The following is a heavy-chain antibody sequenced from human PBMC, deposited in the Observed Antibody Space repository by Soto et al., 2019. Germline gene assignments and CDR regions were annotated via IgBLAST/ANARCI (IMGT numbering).Heavy chain of an antibody. D-gene: IGHD2-2*01. CDR3: TRRWYCATTSCQKYFDY. CDR1: GDSIGSSSYY. V-gene: IGHV4-39*01. CDR2: IFFSGIT. J-gene: IGHJ4*02. Sequence: QQQLQESGPGLVKPSETLSLTCTVSGDSIGSSSYYWGWIRQSPGKGLEWIGSIFFSGITYYNPSRQSRVTVSVDTSNNQFSLKMNSVTAADTAMYYCTRRWYCATTSCQKYFDYWGQGTMVTVSS.